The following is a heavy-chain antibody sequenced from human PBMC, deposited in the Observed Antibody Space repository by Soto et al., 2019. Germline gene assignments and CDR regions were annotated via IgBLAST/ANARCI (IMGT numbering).Heavy chain of an antibody. J-gene: IGHJ4*02. D-gene: IGHD6-6*01. Sequence: EVQLLDSGGGLVQPGGFLRLSGAASGFTFSSYAMSWVRQAPGKGLEWVSASSGSGGSTYYADSVKGRFTISRDNSKNTLYLQMNSLRAEDTAVYYCAKDRGKHKKQHVPGLYVDYWGQRTLFTVSS. CDR1: GFTFSSYA. V-gene: IGHV3-23*01. CDR3: AKDRGKHKKQHVPGLYVDY. CDR2: SSGSGGST.